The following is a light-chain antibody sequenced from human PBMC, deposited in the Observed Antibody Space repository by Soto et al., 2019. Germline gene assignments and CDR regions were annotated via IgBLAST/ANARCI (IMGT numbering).Light chain of an antibody. CDR1: QSISSY. J-gene: IGKJ2*01. CDR2: AAS. Sequence: DIQMTRSPSSLSASVGDRVTITCRASQSISSYLNWYQQKPGKAPKLLIYAASSLQSGVPSRFSGSGSGTDFTITISSLQPEDFATYYCQQSYSTSVYTFGQGTKLEIK. V-gene: IGKV1-39*01. CDR3: QQSYSTSVYT.